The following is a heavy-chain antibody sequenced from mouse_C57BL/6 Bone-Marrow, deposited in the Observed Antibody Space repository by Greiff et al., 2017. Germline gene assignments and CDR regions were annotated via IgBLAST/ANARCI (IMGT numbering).Heavy chain of an antibody. CDR1: GYTFTDYY. CDR2: INPNNGGT. D-gene: IGHD1-1*01. J-gene: IGHJ3*01. CDR3: ARRGGSSYFSWFAY. V-gene: IGHV1-26*01. Sequence: EVQLQQSGPELVKPGASVKISCKASGYTFTDYYMNWVKQSHGKSLEWIGDINPNNGGTSYNQKFKGKATLTVDKSSSTAYMELRSLTSEDSAVYYCARRGGSSYFSWFAYWGQGTLVTVSA.